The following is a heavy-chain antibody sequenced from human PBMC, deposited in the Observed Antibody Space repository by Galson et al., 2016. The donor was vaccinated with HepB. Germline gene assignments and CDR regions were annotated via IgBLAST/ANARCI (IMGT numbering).Heavy chain of an antibody. Sequence: SLRLSCAASGFTFSTYAIHWVRQAPGKGLEWVAVISYDGSHKYYADSVRGRFTIPRDNSKDTLYLQMNSLRAEDTAVYYCARDGDVPSDYYDSSGRGYFDYWGQGTLVTVSS. CDR1: GFTFSTYA. CDR3: ARDGDVPSDYYDSSGRGYFDY. CDR2: ISYDGSHK. D-gene: IGHD3-22*01. J-gene: IGHJ4*02. V-gene: IGHV3-30*04.